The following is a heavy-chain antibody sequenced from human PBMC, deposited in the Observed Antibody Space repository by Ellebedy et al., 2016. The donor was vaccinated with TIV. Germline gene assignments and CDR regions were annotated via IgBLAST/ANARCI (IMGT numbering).Heavy chain of an antibody. J-gene: IGHJ4*02. CDR2: IIPIFGTP. V-gene: IGHV1-69*06. CDR3: ARGYASPNY. D-gene: IGHD2-8*01. Sequence: AASVKVSCKASGGTFSSYSMIWVRQAPGQGLEWMGGIIPIFGTPDYAQSFQGRVTITADTSTSTAYMELSSLRSEDTAVYYCARGYASPNYWGQGTLVTVSS. CDR1: GGTFSSYS.